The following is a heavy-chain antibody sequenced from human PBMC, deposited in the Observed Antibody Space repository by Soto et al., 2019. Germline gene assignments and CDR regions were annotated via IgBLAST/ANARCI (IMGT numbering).Heavy chain of an antibody. CDR2: IYYSGST. CDR1: GGSISRGGYY. D-gene: IGHD1-1*01. Sequence: QVQLQESGPGLVKPSQTLSLTCTVSGGSISRGGYYWSWIRQHPGKGLDWIGYIYYSGSTYYNPSLKSLVTISVDTSKNQFPLKLSSVTAAATAVYYCARSLNARGDFDYWGQGTMVTVSS. CDR3: ARSLNARGDFDY. V-gene: IGHV4-31*01. J-gene: IGHJ4*02.